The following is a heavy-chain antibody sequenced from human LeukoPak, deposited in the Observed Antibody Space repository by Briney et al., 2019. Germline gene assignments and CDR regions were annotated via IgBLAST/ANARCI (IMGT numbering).Heavy chain of an antibody. CDR2: INQDGSEK. J-gene: IGHJ4*02. D-gene: IGHD6-19*01. V-gene: IGHV3-7*01. Sequence: GGSLRLSCAASGFTFTTYWMGWVRQAPGKGLEWVANINQDGSEKYYVDSVKGRFTISRDNAKNSLYLQMNSLRAEDTAVYYCARGVAVAARFDYWGQGTLVTVSS. CDR3: ARGVAVAARFDY. CDR1: GFTFTTYW.